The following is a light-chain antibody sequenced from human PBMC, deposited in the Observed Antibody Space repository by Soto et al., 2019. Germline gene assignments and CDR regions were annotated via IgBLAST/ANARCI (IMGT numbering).Light chain of an antibody. CDR2: GAS. V-gene: IGKV3-20*01. Sequence: EIVLTQSPVTLSLSPGESANLPCGASQSVTSSFLAWYQKKPGQPPRLLIYGASSRATAIPDRFSGSGSGTDFTLTISRLEPEDFAVYYCQHYQTFGQGTKVDIK. CDR3: QHYQT. CDR1: QSVTSSF. J-gene: IGKJ1*01.